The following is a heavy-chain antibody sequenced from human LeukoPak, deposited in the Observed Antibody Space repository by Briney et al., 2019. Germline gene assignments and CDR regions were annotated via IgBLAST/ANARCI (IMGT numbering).Heavy chain of an antibody. CDR2: ISGGGGVT. V-gene: IGHV3-23*01. J-gene: IGHJ4*02. D-gene: IGHD3-10*01. CDR1: GFTFSSYA. CDR3: AKVSGIGRVFITMVRGVPRYFDY. Sequence: HPGVSLRLSCAASGFTFSSYAMSWVRQAPGKGLEWVSSISGGGGVTYYADSVKGRFTISRDNSKNTLYLQMNSLRAEDTAVYYCAKVSGIGRVFITMVRGVPRYFDYWGQGTLVTVSS.